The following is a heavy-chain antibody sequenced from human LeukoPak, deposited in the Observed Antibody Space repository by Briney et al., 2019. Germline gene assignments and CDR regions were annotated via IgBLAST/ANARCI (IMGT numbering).Heavy chain of an antibody. Sequence: GGSLRLSCAASGFTFSSYSMNWVRQAPGKGLEWVAFIQDDGSNKYYADSVRRRFTISRDKSKNTLYLQMVSLRAEDTAVYYCAKSLTLFGVVPFDFWGQGTLVTVSS. CDR2: IQDDGSNK. CDR1: GFTFSSYS. V-gene: IGHV3-30*02. J-gene: IGHJ4*02. CDR3: AKSLTLFGVVPFDF. D-gene: IGHD3-3*01.